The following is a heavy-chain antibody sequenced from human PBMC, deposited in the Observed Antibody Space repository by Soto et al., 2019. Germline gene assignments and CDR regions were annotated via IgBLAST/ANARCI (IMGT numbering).Heavy chain of an antibody. J-gene: IGHJ6*02. V-gene: IGHV4-30-2*01. CDR3: ARSGDCSGGSCPYYYYGMDV. CDR2: IYHSGST. D-gene: IGHD2-15*01. CDR1: GGSISSGGYS. Sequence: QLQLQESGSGLVKPSQTLSLTCAVSGGSISSGGYSWSWIRQPPGKGLEWIGYIYHSGSTYYNPSLKSRVTISVDRSKNQFSLKLSSVAAADTAVYYCARSGDCSGGSCPYYYYGMDVWGQGTTVTVSS.